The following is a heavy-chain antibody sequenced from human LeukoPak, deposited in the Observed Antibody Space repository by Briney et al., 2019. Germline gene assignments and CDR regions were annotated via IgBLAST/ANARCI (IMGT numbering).Heavy chain of an antibody. CDR3: ASLASSWLQADY. V-gene: IGHV4-39*01. CDR2: VYYSGST. CDR1: AGSISSSSYY. Sequence: PSETLSLTCTVSAGSISSSSYYWGWIRHPPGRGLEWIGNVYYSGSTYYNPSLKSRLTISVDTSKNQFSLQLSCLTASDTALYFCASLASSWLQADYWGQGTLVTVSS. J-gene: IGHJ4*02. D-gene: IGHD6-13*01.